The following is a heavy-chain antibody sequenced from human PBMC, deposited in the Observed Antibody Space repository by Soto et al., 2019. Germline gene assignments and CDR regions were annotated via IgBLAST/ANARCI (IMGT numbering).Heavy chain of an antibody. V-gene: IGHV1-2*02. CDR2: INPHSGDT. CDR1: GYTFTDHY. D-gene: IGHD4-17*01. J-gene: IGHJ6*02. Sequence: QVQLVQSGAEVKKPGASVKVSYVASGYTFTDHYIHWVRQAPGQGLEWMGWINPHSGDTIYAKKFQGRVTLTRDTFISTAYMELSRLRSDDTAVYYCARGRTVNFYGMDVWGQGTTVTVSS. CDR3: ARGRTVNFYGMDV.